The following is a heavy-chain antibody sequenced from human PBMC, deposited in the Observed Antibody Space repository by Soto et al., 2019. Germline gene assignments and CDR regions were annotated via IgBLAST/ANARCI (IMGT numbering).Heavy chain of an antibody. CDR3: ARQPRLSEWSLNVLDI. V-gene: IGHV4-39*01. Sequence: KTSETLSLTCSVSGDSVSSSHYCWGWVRQPPGKGLEWIGTIYYSGSTYYNPSLKSRVTISVGTPKNQFSLKLSSVTAADTAVYYCARQPRLSEWSLNVLDIWGQGSLVIVSS. J-gene: IGHJ3*02. D-gene: IGHD3-3*01. CDR1: GDSVSSSHYC. CDR2: IYYSGST.